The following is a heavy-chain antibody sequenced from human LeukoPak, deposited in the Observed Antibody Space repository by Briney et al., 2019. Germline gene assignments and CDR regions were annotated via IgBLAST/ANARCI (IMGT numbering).Heavy chain of an antibody. CDR3: ARVGVSITMVRGVFDY. D-gene: IGHD3-10*01. CDR1: GFTFSSYA. V-gene: IGHV3-30-3*01. CDR2: ISYDGSNK. J-gene: IGHJ4*02. Sequence: PGRSLRLPCAASGFTFSSYAMHWVRQAPGKGLEWVAVISYDGSNKYYADSVKGRFTISRDNSKNTLYLQMNSLRAEDTAVYYCARVGVSITMVRGVFDYWGQGTLVTVSS.